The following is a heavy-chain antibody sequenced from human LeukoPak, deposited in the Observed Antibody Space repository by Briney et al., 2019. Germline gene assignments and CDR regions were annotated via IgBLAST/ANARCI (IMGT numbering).Heavy chain of an antibody. D-gene: IGHD1-26*01. Sequence: PSETLSLTCAVYGGSFSGYYWSWIRQPPGKGLEWIGSIYYSGSTYYNPSLKSRVTISVDTSKNQFSLKLSSVTAADTAVYYCSGSYRGVDYWGQGTLVTVSS. CDR2: IYYSGST. CDR1: GGSFSGYY. V-gene: IGHV4-34*01. CDR3: SGSYRGVDY. J-gene: IGHJ4*02.